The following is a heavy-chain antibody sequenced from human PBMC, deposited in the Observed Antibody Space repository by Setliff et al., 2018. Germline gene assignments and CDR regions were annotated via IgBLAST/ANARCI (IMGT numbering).Heavy chain of an antibody. CDR2: IYAIRST. CDR3: ARGSTMIQGVRLYYHGLDV. J-gene: IGHJ6*02. D-gene: IGHD3-10*01. V-gene: IGHV4-61*02. Sequence: SETLSLTCIVSGGSISCATSYWNWIRQPAGKELEWIGRIYAIRSTNYNPSLKSRVTISLDTSNNQFSLKLSSVTAADTAVYYCARGSTMIQGVRLYYHGLDVWGQGTTVTVSS. CDR1: GGSISCATSY.